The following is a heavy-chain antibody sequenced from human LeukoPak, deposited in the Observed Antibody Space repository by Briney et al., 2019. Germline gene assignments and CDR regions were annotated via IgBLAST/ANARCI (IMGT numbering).Heavy chain of an antibody. CDR3: ARRGGNPVRAHFDY. CDR2: IYYSGST. D-gene: IGHD4-23*01. V-gene: IGHV4-39*01. CDR1: GGSISSSSYY. Sequence: SETLSLTCTVSGGSISSSSYYWGWIRQPPGKGLEWIGSIYYSGSTYYNPSLKSRVTISVDTSKNQFSLRLSSVTAADTAVYYCARRGGNPVRAHFDYWGQGTLVTVSS. J-gene: IGHJ4*02.